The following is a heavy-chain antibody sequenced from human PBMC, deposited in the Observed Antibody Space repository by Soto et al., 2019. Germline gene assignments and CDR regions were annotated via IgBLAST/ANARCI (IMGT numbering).Heavy chain of an antibody. CDR2: IIPFLGVT. V-gene: IGHV1-69*08. CDR3: ARDWESSVSTWSFGGF. D-gene: IGHD3-16*01. J-gene: IGHJ4*02. Sequence: QVQLVQSGAEVKKPGSSVKVSCKSSGGTYSPYTINWVRQAPGQGLEWMGRIIPFLGVTNYGLKFQARVTITAYKETNTAYMELRGLRFEDTAVYYCARDWESSVSTWSFGGFWGRGTLVTVSS. CDR1: GGTYSPYT.